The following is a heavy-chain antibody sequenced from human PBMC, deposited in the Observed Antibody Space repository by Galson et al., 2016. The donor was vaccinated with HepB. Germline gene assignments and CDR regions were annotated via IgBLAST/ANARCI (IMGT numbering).Heavy chain of an antibody. V-gene: IGHV3-23*01. CDR2: ISGDGSGT. J-gene: IGHJ6*02. D-gene: IGHD3-10*01. CDR1: GFTFSTYA. CDR3: AKDESLTLLWSEDDYGMDV. Sequence: SLRLSCAASGFTFSTYAMSWVRQAPGKGLEWVSAISGDGSGTYYGDSVKGRFTISRDNSKNTLYLQMDSLRGEDTALYYCAKDESLTLLWSEDDYGMDVWGQGATGTVSS.